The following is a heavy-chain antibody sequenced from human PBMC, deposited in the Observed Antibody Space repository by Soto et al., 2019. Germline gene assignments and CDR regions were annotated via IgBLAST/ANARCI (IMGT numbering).Heavy chain of an antibody. V-gene: IGHV2-5*01. J-gene: IGHJ4*02. D-gene: IGHD2-8*01. Sequence: SRPTLVDPIQTLTLTCTFSAFSLSNNRVGVGWIRQPPGKPLEWLAVIYWNEDKRYSRSLKSRLSITKDTSKNQVFLTMTTMDPVDTATYYCVHTVMVRTITGGHYFDNLGPGILVTVSS. CDR3: VHTVMVRTITGGHYFDN. CDR2: IYWNEDK. CDR1: AFSLSNNRVG.